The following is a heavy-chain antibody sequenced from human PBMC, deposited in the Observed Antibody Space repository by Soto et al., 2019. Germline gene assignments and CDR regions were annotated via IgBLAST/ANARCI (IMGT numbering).Heavy chain of an antibody. V-gene: IGHV3-74*01. J-gene: IGHJ4*02. CDR3: ARESSGYSSYFDY. CDR2: ISRDGSST. D-gene: IGHD5-12*01. CDR1: GLTFSNYW. Sequence: GGSLRLSCAGSGLTFSNYWIHWVRQAPGKGLAWVSRISRDGSSTTYADSVKGRFTISRDFAKNTVYLQMNSLGAEDTAVYYCARESSGYSSYFDYWGQGSLVTVS.